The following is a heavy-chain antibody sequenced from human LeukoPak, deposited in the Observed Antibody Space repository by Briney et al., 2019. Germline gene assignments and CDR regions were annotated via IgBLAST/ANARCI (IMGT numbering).Heavy chain of an antibody. J-gene: IGHJ4*02. CDR3: AASYYYDSSGTFDY. Sequence: SETLSLTCTVSGGSISSYYWSWIRQPAGKGLEGIGRIYTSGSTNYNPSLKSRVTMSVDTSKNQFSLKLSSVTAADTAVYYCAASYYYDSSGTFDYWGQGTLVTVSS. D-gene: IGHD3-22*01. CDR2: IYTSGST. V-gene: IGHV4-4*07. CDR1: GGSISSYY.